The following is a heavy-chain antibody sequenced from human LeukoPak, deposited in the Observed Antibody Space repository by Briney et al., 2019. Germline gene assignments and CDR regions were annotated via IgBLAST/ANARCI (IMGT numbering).Heavy chain of an antibody. Sequence: ASVKVSCKASGYTFTNYAVHWARQAPGQRPEWMGWINAGNGNTKYSQTFQGRVAVTRDKFASTAYMELSSLRSEDTAVYYCARGIWSSHKADYYLDHWGQGTLVTVSS. CDR2: INAGNGNT. CDR1: GYTFTNYA. D-gene: IGHD3-3*01. J-gene: IGHJ4*02. V-gene: IGHV1-3*01. CDR3: ARGIWSSHKADYYLDH.